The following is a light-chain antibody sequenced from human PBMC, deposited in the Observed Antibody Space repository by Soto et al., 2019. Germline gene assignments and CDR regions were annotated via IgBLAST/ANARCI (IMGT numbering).Light chain of an antibody. J-gene: IGKJ5*01. CDR3: QQYGSSHT. Sequence: ETVLTQSPGTVSLSPGDRATLSCRASQSVSSSYLAWYQQKPGQAPRLLIYGASSRATGIPDRFSGSVSGSDFILTINRLEPEDFAVYYCQQYGSSHTFGQGTRLEIK. V-gene: IGKV3-20*01. CDR1: QSVSSSY. CDR2: GAS.